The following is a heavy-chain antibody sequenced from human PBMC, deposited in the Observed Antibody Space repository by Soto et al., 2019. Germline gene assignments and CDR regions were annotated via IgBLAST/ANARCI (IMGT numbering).Heavy chain of an antibody. CDR3: ARDPGKVEAIDY. V-gene: IGHV3-33*01. Sequence: QVQVVESGGGVVQPGTSLRLSCAASGFRFSNFGMHWVRQAPGKGLEWVAVIWHDGKNKYYADSVEGRFTISRDNSKNTLYLQMNSLRAEDTAVYYCARDPGKVEAIDYWGQGTLVIVSS. CDR2: IWHDGKNK. J-gene: IGHJ4*02. CDR1: GFRFSNFG.